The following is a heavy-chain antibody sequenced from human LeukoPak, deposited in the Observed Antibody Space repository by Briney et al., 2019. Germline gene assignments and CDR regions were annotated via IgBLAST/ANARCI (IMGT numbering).Heavy chain of an antibody. J-gene: IGHJ6*04. CDR2: ISSSGDTI. Sequence: PGGSLRPSCAASGFTFSSYEMNWVRQAPGKGLEWVSYISSSGDTIYYADSVKGRFTISRDNAKNSLYLQMNSLRAEDTAVYYCAELGITMIGGVWGKGTTVTISS. V-gene: IGHV3-48*03. D-gene: IGHD3-10*02. CDR3: AELGITMIGGV. CDR1: GFTFSSYE.